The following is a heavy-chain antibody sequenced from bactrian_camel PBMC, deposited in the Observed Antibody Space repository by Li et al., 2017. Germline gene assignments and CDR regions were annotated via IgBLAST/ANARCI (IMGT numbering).Heavy chain of an antibody. CDR3: AAAPGDHWYSATWALASSNYNV. V-gene: IGHV3S55*01. D-gene: IGHD6*01. CDR2: VDGDGTT. Sequence: HVQLVESGGSSVQAGGSLRLSCAAPGYTESRYCMAWIRQAPEKERQIVATVDGDGTTTYAASVKGRFTISRDNAKSILYLQMNSLKPEDTAMYYCAAAPGDHWYSATWALASSNYNVWGQGTQVTVS. J-gene: IGHJ4*01. CDR1: GYTESRYC.